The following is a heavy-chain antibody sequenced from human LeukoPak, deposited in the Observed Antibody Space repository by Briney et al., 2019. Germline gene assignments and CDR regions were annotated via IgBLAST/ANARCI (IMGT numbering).Heavy chain of an antibody. Sequence: GGSLRLSCAASVFTSSRYSMCWVPHAPGKGLECVSAITGSGGSTYYADSVKGRFTISRDNSKNTLYIQMKGMRAEDTAVYYCAKNLESIAVAGGGYYYYYMDVWGKGTTVTVSS. CDR2: ITGSGGST. D-gene: IGHD6-19*01. CDR3: AKNLESIAVAGGGYYYYYMDV. CDR1: VFTSSRYS. J-gene: IGHJ6*03. V-gene: IGHV3-23*01.